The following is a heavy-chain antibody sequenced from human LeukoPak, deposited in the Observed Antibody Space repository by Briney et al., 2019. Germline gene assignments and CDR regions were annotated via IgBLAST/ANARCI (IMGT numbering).Heavy chain of an antibody. Sequence: GGSLRLSCAASGFTFSTYWMTWVRQAPGKGLEWVANIKQDGSEKYYVDSVKGRFTISRDNAKNSRYLQMNSLRAEDTAVYYCASLLRSGVVVVAATPYNWFDPWGQGTLVTVSS. V-gene: IGHV3-7*01. CDR1: GFTFSTYW. CDR2: IKQDGSEK. J-gene: IGHJ5*02. D-gene: IGHD2-15*01. CDR3: ASLLRSGVVVVAATPYNWFDP.